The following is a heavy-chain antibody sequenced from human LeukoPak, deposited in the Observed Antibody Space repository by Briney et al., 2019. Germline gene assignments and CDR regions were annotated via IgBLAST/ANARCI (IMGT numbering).Heavy chain of an antibody. CDR3: AKDRDTYGYVTSFDY. J-gene: IGHJ4*02. V-gene: IGHV3-23*01. CDR1: GFTFSSYA. Sequence: GRSLRLSCAASGFTFSSYAMSWVRRTPGQGLEWVSAISGSDGRTYYADSVKGRFTISRDNSKNTLYLQMNSLRADDTAVFYCAKDRDTYGYVTSFDYWGQGTLVTVSS. CDR2: ISGSDGRT. D-gene: IGHD5-18*01.